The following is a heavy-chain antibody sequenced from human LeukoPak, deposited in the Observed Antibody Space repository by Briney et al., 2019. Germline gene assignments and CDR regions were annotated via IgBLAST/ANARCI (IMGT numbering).Heavy chain of an antibody. CDR3: TTDHQPSYYDSSGYYWGGY. V-gene: IGHV3-15*01. CDR1: GFTFSNAW. Sequence: GGSLRLSCAASGFTFSNAWMSWVRQAPGKGLEWVGRIKSKTDGGTTDHAAPVKGRFTISRDDSKNTLYLQMNSLKTEDTAVYYCTTDHQPSYYDSSGYYWGGYWGQGTLVTVSS. CDR2: IKSKTDGGTT. J-gene: IGHJ4*02. D-gene: IGHD3-22*01.